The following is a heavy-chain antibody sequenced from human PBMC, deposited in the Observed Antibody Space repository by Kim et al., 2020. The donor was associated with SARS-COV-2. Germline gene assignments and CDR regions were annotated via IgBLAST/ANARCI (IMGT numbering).Heavy chain of an antibody. D-gene: IGHD3-10*01. Sequence: SETLSLTCAVYGGSFSGYYWSWIRQPPGKGLEWIGEINHSGSTNYNPSLKSRVTISVDTSKNQFSLKLSSVTAADTAVYYCARGPDYGSGSRDFYYYYGMDVWGQGTTVTVSS. J-gene: IGHJ6*02. CDR1: GGSFSGYY. CDR2: INHSGST. V-gene: IGHV4-34*01. CDR3: ARGPDYGSGSRDFYYYYGMDV.